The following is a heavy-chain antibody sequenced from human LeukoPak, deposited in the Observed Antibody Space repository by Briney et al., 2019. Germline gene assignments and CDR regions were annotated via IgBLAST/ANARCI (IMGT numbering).Heavy chain of an antibody. Sequence: GGSLRLSCAVSGITLSNYGMSWVRQAPGKGLEWVAGISDSGGSTNYADSVKGRFTISRDNPKNTLYQQMNSLRAEDTAVYFCAKRGVVIRVILVGFHKEAYYFDSWGQGALVTVSS. V-gene: IGHV3-23*01. CDR1: GITLSNYG. CDR3: AKRGVVIRVILVGFHKEAYYFDS. CDR2: ISDSGGST. D-gene: IGHD3-22*01. J-gene: IGHJ4*02.